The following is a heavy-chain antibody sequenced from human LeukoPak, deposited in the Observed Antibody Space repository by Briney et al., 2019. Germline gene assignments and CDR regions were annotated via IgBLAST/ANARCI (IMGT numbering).Heavy chain of an antibody. V-gene: IGHV3-23*01. J-gene: IGHJ6*02. D-gene: IGHD3-10*01. CDR1: GFTFSSYA. Sequence: AGGSLRLSCAASGFTFSSYAMSWVRQAPGKGLEWVSAISGSGGSTYYADSVKGRFTISRDNSKNTLYLQMNSLRAEDTAVYYCAKAKTSRTLWFGELSDYGMDVWGQGTTVTVSS. CDR2: ISGSGGST. CDR3: AKAKTSRTLWFGELSDYGMDV.